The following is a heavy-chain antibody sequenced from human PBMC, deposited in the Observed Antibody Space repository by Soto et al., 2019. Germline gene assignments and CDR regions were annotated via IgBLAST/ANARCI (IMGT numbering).Heavy chain of an antibody. CDR1: GYSFTSYW. Sequence: HGESLKISCKGSGYSFTSYWIGWVRQMPGKGLELMGIIYTGDSDTRYSPSFQGKVTISADKSIITAYLQWSSLKASDTAMYYCARNGGHSRSWYVRHYYGMHXWGQGTTLTVS. V-gene: IGHV5-51*01. J-gene: IGHJ6*02. CDR2: IYTGDSDT. CDR3: ARNGGHSRSWYVRHYYGMHX. D-gene: IGHD6-13*01.